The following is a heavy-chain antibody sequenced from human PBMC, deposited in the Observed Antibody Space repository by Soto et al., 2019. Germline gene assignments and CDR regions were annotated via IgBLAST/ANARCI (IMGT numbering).Heavy chain of an antibody. CDR1: GGSFSGYY. V-gene: IGHV4-34*01. D-gene: IGHD2-15*01. Sequence: QVQLQQWGAGLLKPSETLSLTCAVYGGSFSGYYWSWIRQPPGKGLEWIVEINHSGSTNYNPSLKSRVTISVDTSKNQFSLKLSSVTAADTAVYYCARGGYCSGGSCYSRLNFDYWGQGTLVTVSS. CDR3: ARGGYCSGGSCYSRLNFDY. CDR2: INHSGST. J-gene: IGHJ4*02.